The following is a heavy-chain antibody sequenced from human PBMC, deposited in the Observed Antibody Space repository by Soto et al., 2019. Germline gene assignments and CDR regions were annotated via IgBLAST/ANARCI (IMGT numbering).Heavy chain of an antibody. Sequence: EVQLVESGGGLVKPGGSLRLSCAASGFTFSSYNMNWVRQAPGKGLEWVSSISSRRSYIYYADSVKGRFTISRDNAKNSLYLQMNSLRAEDTAVYYCARVDTVDNGFDIWGQGTMVTVSS. D-gene: IGHD4-17*01. J-gene: IGHJ3*02. CDR3: ARVDTVDNGFDI. CDR2: ISSRRSYI. CDR1: GFTFSSYN. V-gene: IGHV3-21*01.